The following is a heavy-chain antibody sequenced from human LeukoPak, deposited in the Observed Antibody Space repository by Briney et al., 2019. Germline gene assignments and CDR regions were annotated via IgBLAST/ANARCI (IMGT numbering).Heavy chain of an antibody. D-gene: IGHD6-13*01. CDR1: GGSISSYY. V-gene: IGHV4-59*01. Sequence: SETLSLTCTVSGGSISSYYWSWIRQPPGEGLEWIGYIYYSGSTNYNPSLKSRVTVSVDTSKNQFSLKLSSVTAADTAVYYCARGRSSSWYAYNWFDPWGQGTLVTVSS. CDR2: IYYSGST. J-gene: IGHJ5*02. CDR3: ARGRSSSWYAYNWFDP.